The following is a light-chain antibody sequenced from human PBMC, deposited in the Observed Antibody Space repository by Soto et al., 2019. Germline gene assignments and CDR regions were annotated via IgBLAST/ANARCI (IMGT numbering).Light chain of an antibody. V-gene: IGLV3-21*04. CDR1: NIGSES. CDR3: QVWDGSSEQQV. Sequence: SYELSQPPSVSVAPGKTATITCGGKNIGSESVHWYQQKPGQAPVLVMDYDSDRPSGIPERFSGSNSGNTATLTIIRVEAGDEAVYYCQVWDGSSEQQVFGGGTQLTVL. CDR2: YDS. J-gene: IGLJ3*02.